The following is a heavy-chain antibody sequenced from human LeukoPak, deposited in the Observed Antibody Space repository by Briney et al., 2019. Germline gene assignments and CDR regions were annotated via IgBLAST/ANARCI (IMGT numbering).Heavy chain of an antibody. CDR1: GGSISGYY. CDR3: VRSKSGTYGWFDP. V-gene: IGHV4-59*01. D-gene: IGHD4-17*01. J-gene: IGHJ5*02. Sequence: PSETLSLTCTVSGGSISGYYWSWIRQPPGKGLEWIGYIYYTGSTNYNPSLKSRVILSVDTSKNQFSLKVGSVTAADTAVYYCVRSKSGTYGWFDPWGQGTQVTVSS. CDR2: IYYTGST.